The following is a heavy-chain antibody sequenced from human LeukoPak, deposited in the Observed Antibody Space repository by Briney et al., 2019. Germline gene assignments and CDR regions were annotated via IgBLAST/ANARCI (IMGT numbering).Heavy chain of an antibody. V-gene: IGHV1-18*01. CDR2: ISAYNGNT. CDR1: GYTFTNYG. J-gene: IGHJ4*02. Sequence: ASVKVSCKASGYTFTNYGISWVRQAPGQGLEWMGWISAYNGNTNYAQKLQGRVTMTTDTSTSTAYMELRSLRSDDTAVYYCASGAAQTYYYDSSGFPFYYWGQGTLVTVSS. CDR3: ASGAAQTYYYDSSGFPFYY. D-gene: IGHD3-22*01.